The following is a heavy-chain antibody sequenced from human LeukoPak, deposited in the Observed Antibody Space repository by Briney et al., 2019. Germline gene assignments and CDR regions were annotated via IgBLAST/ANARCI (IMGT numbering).Heavy chain of an antibody. D-gene: IGHD2-15*01. CDR2: INAGNGNT. CDR1: GYTFTSYA. J-gene: IGHJ6*04. Sequence: ASVKVSCKASGYTFTSYAMHWVRQAPGQRLEWMGWINAGNGNTKYSQKFQGRVTITRDTSASTAYMELSSLRSEDTAVYYCARVDCSGGSCSGPLYGMDVWGKGTTVTVSS. V-gene: IGHV1-3*01. CDR3: ARVDCSGGSCSGPLYGMDV.